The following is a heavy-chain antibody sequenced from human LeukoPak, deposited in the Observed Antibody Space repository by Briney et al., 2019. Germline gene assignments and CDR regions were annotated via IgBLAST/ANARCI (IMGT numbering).Heavy chain of an antibody. J-gene: IGHJ4*02. CDR3: ARGPPRHIVVVTATHRGAFDY. V-gene: IGHV1-2*02. CDR2: INPNSGGT. CDR1: GYTITGYY. Sequence: ASVKVSCKASGYTITGYYMHWVRQPPAQGLEWMGWINPNSGGTNKAQTFQDRVTMTRDTSISTAYMELSRLRSDDTAVYYCARGPPRHIVVVTATHRGAFDYWGQGTLVTVSS. D-gene: IGHD2-21*02.